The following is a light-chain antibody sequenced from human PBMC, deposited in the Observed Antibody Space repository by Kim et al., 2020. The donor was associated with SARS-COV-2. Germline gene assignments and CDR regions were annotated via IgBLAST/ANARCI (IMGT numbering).Light chain of an antibody. CDR1: SSDVGGYNY. J-gene: IGLJ1*01. Sequence: QSALTQPASVSGSPGQSITISCTGTSSDVGGYNYVSWYQQHPGKAPKLMFYDVSNRPSGVSNRFSGSKSGNTASLTISVLQAEDEADYYGSSYTSSSSPYGIGTGTKVT. CDR3: SSYTSSSSPYG. CDR2: DVS. V-gene: IGLV2-14*03.